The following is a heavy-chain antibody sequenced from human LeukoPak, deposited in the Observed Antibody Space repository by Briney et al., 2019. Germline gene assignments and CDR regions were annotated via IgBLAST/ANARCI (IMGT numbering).Heavy chain of an antibody. CDR3: ARGPRSSSSSSYYMDV. Sequence: ASVKVSCKASGYTFTSYDINWVRQATGQGLEWMGWMNPNSGNTGYAQKFQGRVTITRNTSISTAYMELSSLRSEDTAVYYCARGPRSSSSSSYYMDVWGKGTTVTVSS. J-gene: IGHJ6*03. V-gene: IGHV1-8*03. CDR1: GYTFTSYD. CDR2: MNPNSGNT. D-gene: IGHD6-6*01.